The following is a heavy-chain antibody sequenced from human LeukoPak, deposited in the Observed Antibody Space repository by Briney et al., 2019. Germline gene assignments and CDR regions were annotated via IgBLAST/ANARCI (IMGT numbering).Heavy chain of an antibody. V-gene: IGHV3-11*04. CDR3: ARVMGNYASDY. Sequence: NPGGSLRLSCAASGFSFSDYYMSWIRQAPGKGLEWVSYISRSGDNMSYADSVKGRFTISRDNAKNSLYLQMSSLRAEDAAIYYCARVMGNYASDYWGQGALVTVSS. CDR1: GFSFSDYY. CDR2: ISRSGDNM. D-gene: IGHD1-7*01. J-gene: IGHJ4*02.